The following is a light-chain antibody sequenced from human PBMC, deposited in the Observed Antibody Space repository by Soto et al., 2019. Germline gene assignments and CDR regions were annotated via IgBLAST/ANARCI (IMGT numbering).Light chain of an antibody. Sequence: QSALTQPPSVSGSPGQSVTISCTGTSSDVGSYNRVSWYHQPPGTAPKLMISEVSNRPSGVPDRFSGSKSGNTASLTISGVQAEDEGDYYCSSYTSSSTFVFGGGTKLTVL. V-gene: IGLV2-18*02. CDR2: EVS. J-gene: IGLJ2*01. CDR3: SSYTSSSTFV. CDR1: SSDVGSYNR.